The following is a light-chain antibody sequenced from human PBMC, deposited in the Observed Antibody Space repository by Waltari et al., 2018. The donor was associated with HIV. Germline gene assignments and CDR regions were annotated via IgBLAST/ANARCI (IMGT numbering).Light chain of an antibody. CDR1: ASPTPY. CDR3: LSADTSGTYV. V-gene: IGLV3-25*03. CDR2: KNT. J-gene: IGLJ1*01. Sequence: SSELTQPPSVSVSPGQTARMTCSGYASPTPYTPWFQQKPGQAPVVVSHKNTERPSGIPERFSASRSGTTVTLTITGVQTDDEADYYCLSADTSGTYVFGPGTTVTVL.